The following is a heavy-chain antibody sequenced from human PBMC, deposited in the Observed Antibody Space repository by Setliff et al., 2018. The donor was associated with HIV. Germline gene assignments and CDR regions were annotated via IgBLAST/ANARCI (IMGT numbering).Heavy chain of an antibody. J-gene: IGHJ4*01. CDR2: IIPLFGTT. Sequence: GASVKVSCKASGGTSVTYAINWVRQAPGQGLEWMGGIIPLFGTTNYAQKFQGRVTITADESTSTVFMELSSLTSEDTAVYYCARGRISGNEAYWGHGTLVTVSS. CDR3: ARGRISGNEAY. D-gene: IGHD1-20*01. V-gene: IGHV1-69*13. CDR1: GGTSVTYA.